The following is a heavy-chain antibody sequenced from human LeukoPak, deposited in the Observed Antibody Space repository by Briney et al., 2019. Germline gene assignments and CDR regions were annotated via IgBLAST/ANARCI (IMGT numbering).Heavy chain of an antibody. V-gene: IGHV4-59*01. CDR2: IYYSGST. Sequence: SETLSLTCTVSGGSISSYYWSWIRQPPGKGLEWIGYIYYSGSTNYNPSLKSRVTISVDTSKNQFSLKLSSVTAADTAVYYCARVWDYGDYVPLNWFDPWGQGTLVTVSS. CDR1: GGSISSYY. CDR3: ARVWDYGDYVPLNWFDP. J-gene: IGHJ5*02. D-gene: IGHD4-17*01.